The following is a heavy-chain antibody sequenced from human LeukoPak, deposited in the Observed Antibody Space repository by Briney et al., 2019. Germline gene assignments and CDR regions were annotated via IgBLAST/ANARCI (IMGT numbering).Heavy chain of an antibody. Sequence: GRSLRLSCAASGFTFDDYGMHWVRQAPGKGLEWVSGISWNSGSIGYADSVKGRFTISRDNAKNSLYLQMNSLRAEDTALYYCAKDIATGNRLYYFDYWGQGTLVTVSS. J-gene: IGHJ4*02. CDR3: AKDIATGNRLYYFDY. D-gene: IGHD1-14*01. CDR2: ISWNSGSI. CDR1: GFTFDDYG. V-gene: IGHV3-9*01.